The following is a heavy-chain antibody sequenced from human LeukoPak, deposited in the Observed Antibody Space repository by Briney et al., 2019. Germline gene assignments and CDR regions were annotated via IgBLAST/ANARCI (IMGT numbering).Heavy chain of an antibody. D-gene: IGHD2-15*01. CDR3: AKDRGSGGSCSNY. CDR2: VADDEKTI. V-gene: IGHV3-30*04. J-gene: IGHJ4*02. Sequence: PGGSLRLSCVASGFTFTGHSMHWVRQAPGKGLEWVAVVADDEKTIFYADSLKGRFTVFRDNSKNTVYLQMNSLRAEDTAVYFCAKDRGSGGSCSNYWGQGTLVTVSS. CDR1: GFTFTGHS.